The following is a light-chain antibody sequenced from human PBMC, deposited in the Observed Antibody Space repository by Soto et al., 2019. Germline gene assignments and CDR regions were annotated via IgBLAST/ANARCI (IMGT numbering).Light chain of an antibody. CDR2: DAS. V-gene: IGKV1-5*01. Sequence: DIQMTQSPSSLSASVGDRVTITCRASQSITNWLAWYQQKPGKAPKLLIYDASSLESGVPSRFSGSGSGTEFTLTITSLWPEDFGVYYCQQYRSWPHTFGQGTKVDI. CDR3: QQYRSWPHT. CDR1: QSITNW. J-gene: IGKJ1*01.